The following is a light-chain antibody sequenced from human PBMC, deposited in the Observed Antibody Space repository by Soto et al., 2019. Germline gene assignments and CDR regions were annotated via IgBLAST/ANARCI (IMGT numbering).Light chain of an antibody. CDR2: EGS. CDR3: QAYDYILTASV. J-gene: IGLJ3*02. Sequence: QSVLTQPASVSGSPGQSITISCTGTSSDVGRYNIVSWYQQHPGKAPKLMIYEGSKRPSGVSNRFSGSKSGNTASLTISGLQAEDEADYYCQAYDYILTASVFGGGTKVTVL. V-gene: IGLV2-23*01. CDR1: SSDVGRYNI.